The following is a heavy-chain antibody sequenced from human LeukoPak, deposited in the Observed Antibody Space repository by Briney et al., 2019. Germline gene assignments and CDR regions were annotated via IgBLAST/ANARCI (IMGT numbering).Heavy chain of an antibody. V-gene: IGHV3-11*01. CDR2: ISSTGSTI. CDR3: ARDSGDGGIDY. CDR1: VFTFRDYY. Sequence: GGSLRLSRAASVFTFRDYYMSSIRQAPAKGVEWVSYISSTGSTIYYADSVKGRFTISWDNAKTSLYLQMNSLRAEDTAVYYCARDSGDGGIDYWGQGTLVTVSS. J-gene: IGHJ4*02. D-gene: IGHD3-10*01.